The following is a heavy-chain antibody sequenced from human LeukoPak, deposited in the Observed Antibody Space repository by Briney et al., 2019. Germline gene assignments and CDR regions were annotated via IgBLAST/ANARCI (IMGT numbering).Heavy chain of an antibody. CDR3: ARGLRRLLILNWFDP. Sequence: SETLSLTCTVSGGSISSSSYYWGWIRQPPGKGLEWIGSIYYSGSTYYNPSLKSRVTISVDTSKNQFSLKLSSVTAADTAVYYCARGLRRLLILNWFDPWGQGTLVTVSS. CDR1: GGSISSSSYY. D-gene: IGHD3-22*01. CDR2: IYYSGST. J-gene: IGHJ5*02. V-gene: IGHV4-39*07.